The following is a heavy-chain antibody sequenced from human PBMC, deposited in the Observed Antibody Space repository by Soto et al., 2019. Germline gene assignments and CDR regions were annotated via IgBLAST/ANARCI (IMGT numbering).Heavy chain of an antibody. CDR1: GGTFSSYA. Sequence: GASVKVSCKASGGTFSSYAISWVRQAPGQGLEWMGGIIPIFGTANHAQKFQGRVTMTRDTSTSTVYMELSSLRSEDTAVYHCARNDNSGLDYWGQGTLVTVSS. CDR3: ARNDNSGLDY. CDR2: IIPIFGTA. J-gene: IGHJ4*02. V-gene: IGHV1-69*05. D-gene: IGHD3-22*01.